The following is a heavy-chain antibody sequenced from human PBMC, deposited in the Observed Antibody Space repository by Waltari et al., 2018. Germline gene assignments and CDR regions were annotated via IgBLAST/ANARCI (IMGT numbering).Heavy chain of an antibody. CDR1: GYTLTELS. CDR2: LEPEDGET. V-gene: IGHV1-24*01. Sequence: QVQLVQSGAEVKKPGASVKVSCKVSGYTLTELSMHWVRQAPGKGLEWMGGLEPEDGETIYAQKFQGRVTMTEETSTDTAYMELSSLRSEDTAVYYCATIGGGYARGYWGQGTLVTVSS. J-gene: IGHJ4*02. CDR3: ATIGGGYARGY. D-gene: IGHD5-12*01.